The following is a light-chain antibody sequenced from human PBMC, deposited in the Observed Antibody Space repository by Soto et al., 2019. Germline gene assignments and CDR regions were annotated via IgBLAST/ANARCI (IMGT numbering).Light chain of an antibody. J-gene: IGKJ1*01. CDR3: QQYGSSPWT. CDR2: GAS. V-gene: IGKV3-20*01. CDR1: QSVSSSY. Sequence: EIVLTQSPGTLSLSPGERATLSCRASQSVSSSYLAWYQQKPGQAPRLLIYGASSRATGIPDRFSGSGSGTDFTLTISRLEPEDFAGYYSQQYGSSPWTFGQGTKVEIK.